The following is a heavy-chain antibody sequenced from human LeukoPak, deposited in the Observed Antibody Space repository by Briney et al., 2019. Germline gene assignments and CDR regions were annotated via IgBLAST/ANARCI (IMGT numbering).Heavy chain of an antibody. J-gene: IGHJ4*02. CDR3: AKDNPTAYSSSSRGGY. Sequence: GGSLRLSCAAPGFTFSSYAMSWVRQAPGKGLEWVSAISGSGGSTYYADSVKGRFTISRDNSKNTLYLQMNSLRAEDTAVYYCAKDNPTAYSSSSRGGYWGQGTLVTVSS. D-gene: IGHD6-6*01. CDR2: ISGSGGST. CDR1: GFTFSSYA. V-gene: IGHV3-23*01.